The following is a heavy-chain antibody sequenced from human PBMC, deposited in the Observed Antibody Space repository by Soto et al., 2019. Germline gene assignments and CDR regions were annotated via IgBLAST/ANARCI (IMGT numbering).Heavy chain of an antibody. CDR3: ARLWGDVVVAANQGWFDP. D-gene: IGHD2-15*01. CDR2: IYYSGST. CDR1: GGSISSSSYY. J-gene: IGHJ5*02. Sequence: SETRSLTCTVSGGSISSSSYYWGWIRQPPGKGLEWIGSIYYSGSTYYNPSLKSRVTISVDTSKNQFSLKLSSVTAADTAVYYCARLWGDVVVAANQGWFDPWGQGTLVTVSS. V-gene: IGHV4-39*01.